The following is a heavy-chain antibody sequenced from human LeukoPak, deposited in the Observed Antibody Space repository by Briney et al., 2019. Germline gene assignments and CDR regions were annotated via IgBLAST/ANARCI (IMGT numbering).Heavy chain of an antibody. D-gene: IGHD6-13*01. J-gene: IGHJ6*03. CDR3: ARIGSSWYAKLKYYYYYMDV. V-gene: IGHV4-59*01. CDR2: IYYSGST. Sequence: SETLSLTCTVSGGSISSYYWSWIRQPPGKGLEWIGYIYYSGSTNYNPSLKSRVTISVDTSKNQFSLKLSSVTAADTAVYYCARIGSSWYAKLKYYYYYMDVWGKGTTVTISS. CDR1: GGSISSYY.